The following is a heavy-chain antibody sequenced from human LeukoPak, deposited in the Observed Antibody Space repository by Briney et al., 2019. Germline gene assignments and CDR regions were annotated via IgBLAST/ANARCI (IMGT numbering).Heavy chain of an antibody. J-gene: IGHJ4*02. CDR2: IYYSGST. CDR1: GGSISSSSYY. D-gene: IGHD6-19*01. V-gene: IGHV4-39*07. Sequence: SETLSPTCTVSGGSISSSSYYWGWIRQPSGKGLEWIGSIYYSGSTYYNPSLKSRVTISVDTSKNQFSLKLSSVTAADTAVYYCARDHIIAVAGTGYFDYWGQGTLVTVSS. CDR3: ARDHIIAVAGTGYFDY.